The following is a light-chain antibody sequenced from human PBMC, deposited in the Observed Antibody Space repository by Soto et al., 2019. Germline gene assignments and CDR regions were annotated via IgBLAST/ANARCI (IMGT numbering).Light chain of an antibody. CDR1: SSDVGGYNY. J-gene: IGLJ1*01. V-gene: IGLV2-11*01. CDR3: CSYAGSYAFSYV. Sequence: QSALTQPRSVPGSPGQSVTISCTGTSSDVGGYNYVSWYQQHPGKAPKLMIYDVSKRPSGVPDRFSGSKSGNTASLTIAGLQAEDEADYYCCSYAGSYAFSYVFGTGTEV. CDR2: DVS.